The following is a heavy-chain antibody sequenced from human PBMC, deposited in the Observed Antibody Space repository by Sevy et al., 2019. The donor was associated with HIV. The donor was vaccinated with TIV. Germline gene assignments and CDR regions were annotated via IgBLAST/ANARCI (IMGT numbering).Heavy chain of an antibody. J-gene: IGHJ4*02. D-gene: IGHD2-15*01. CDR2: VSYDGADK. Sequence: GESLKISCAASGFIFNNYDMYWIRQAPGKGLEWGATVSYDGADKDYADIVKGRFTISRDSSRSMLYLQMSSLRPEDTGVYFCAKDMVDCSGGTCYSGAVSPFESWGQGTLVTVSS. V-gene: IGHV3-30*18. CDR3: AKDMVDCSGGTCYSGAVSPFES. CDR1: GFIFNNYD.